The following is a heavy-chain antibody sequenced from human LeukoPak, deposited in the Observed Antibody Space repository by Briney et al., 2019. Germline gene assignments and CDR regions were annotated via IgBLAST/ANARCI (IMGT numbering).Heavy chain of an antibody. J-gene: IGHJ6*03. CDR3: AKDSGNTMVRGVITKYYFYMDV. V-gene: IGHV3-30*02. CDR1: GFTFRSHG. Sequence: GGSLRLSCAASGFTFRSHGIHWVRQAPGKGLDWVAFIRYDGSNKYYADSVKGRFTISRDNSKNTLYLQMNSLRAEDTAVYYCAKDSGNTMVRGVITKYYFYMDVWGKGTTVTISS. D-gene: IGHD3-10*01. CDR2: IRYDGSNK.